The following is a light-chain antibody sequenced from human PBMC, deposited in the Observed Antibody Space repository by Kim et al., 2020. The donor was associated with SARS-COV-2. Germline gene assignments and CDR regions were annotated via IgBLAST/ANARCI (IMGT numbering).Light chain of an antibody. CDR2: AAS. CDR1: QGISSY. CDR3: QQYYSYPT. V-gene: IGKV1-8*01. J-gene: IGKJ4*01. Sequence: SASTGDRVTITCRASQGISSYLAWYQPKPGKAPKLLIYAASTLQSGVPSRFSGSGSGTDFTLTISCLQSEDFATYYCQQYYSYPTFGGGTKVDIK.